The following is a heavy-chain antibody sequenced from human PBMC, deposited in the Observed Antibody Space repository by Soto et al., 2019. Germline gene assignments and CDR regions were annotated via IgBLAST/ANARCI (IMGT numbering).Heavy chain of an antibody. Sequence: GGSLRLSCAASGFSFSDYAMSWVRQAPGKGLEWVSVISESGGSTHYADSVRGRFTVSRDNSKNSLSLRMNSLRDEDTAVYFCAKRSPYSSGWYSPIFDYWGQGAMVTVYS. V-gene: IGHV3-23*01. CDR3: AKRSPYSSGWYSPIFDY. CDR2: ISESGGST. D-gene: IGHD6-13*01. CDR1: GFSFSDYA. J-gene: IGHJ4*02.